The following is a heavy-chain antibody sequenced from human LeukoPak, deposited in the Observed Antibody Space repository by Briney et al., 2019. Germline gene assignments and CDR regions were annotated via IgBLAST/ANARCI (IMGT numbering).Heavy chain of an antibody. Sequence: SVKVSCKASGGTFSSYAISWVRQAPGQGLEWMGGIIPIFGTANYAQRFQGRVTITTDESTSIAYMELSSLRSEDTAVYYCARANEDYYDSSGYSSWFDPWGQGTLSPSPQ. CDR3: ARANEDYYDSSGYSSWFDP. CDR2: IIPIFGTA. D-gene: IGHD3-22*01. V-gene: IGHV1-69*05. J-gene: IGHJ5*02. CDR1: GGTFSSYA.